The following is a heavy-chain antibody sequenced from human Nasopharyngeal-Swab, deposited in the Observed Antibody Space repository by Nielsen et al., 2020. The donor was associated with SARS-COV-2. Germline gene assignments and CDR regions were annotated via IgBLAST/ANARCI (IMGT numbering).Heavy chain of an antibody. CDR2: ISWNSGSI. D-gene: IGHD5-18*01. CDR1: GFTFDDYA. V-gene: IGHV3-9*01. J-gene: IGHJ6*02. Sequence: SLKISCAASGFTFDDYAMHWVRQAPGKGVEWVSGISWNSGSIGYADSVKGRFTISRDNSKNTLYLQMNSLRAEDTAVYYCAKDCERGYSYGWNYYYYGMDVWGQGTTVTVSS. CDR3: AKDCERGYSYGWNYYYYGMDV.